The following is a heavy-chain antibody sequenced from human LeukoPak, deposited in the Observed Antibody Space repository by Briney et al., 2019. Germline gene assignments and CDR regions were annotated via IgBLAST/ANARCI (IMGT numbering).Heavy chain of an antibody. D-gene: IGHD3-3*01. CDR2: ISAYNGNT. CDR1: GYTFTSYG. V-gene: IGHV1-18*01. Sequence: VASVKVSCKASGYTFTSYGISWVRQAPGQGLEWMGWISAYNGNTNYAQKLQGRVTMTTDTSTSTAYMELRSLRSDDTAVYYCARLLPYYDFWSGYYLEYWGQGTLVTVSS. J-gene: IGHJ4*02. CDR3: ARLLPYYDFWSGYYLEY.